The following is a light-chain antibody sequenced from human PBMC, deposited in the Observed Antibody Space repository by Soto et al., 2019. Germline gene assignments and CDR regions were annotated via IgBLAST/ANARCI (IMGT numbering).Light chain of an antibody. CDR3: QSYDSSLSGYV. V-gene: IGLV1-40*01. CDR1: SSNIGAGYD. J-gene: IGLJ1*01. CDR2: GNF. Sequence: QSVLTQPPSVSGAPGQRVTISCTGSSSNIGAGYDVHWYQQLPGAAPKLLIYGNFIRPSGVPDRFSGSKSGTSASLAITGLQAEDEADYYCQSYDSSLSGYVFGPGNKLTVL.